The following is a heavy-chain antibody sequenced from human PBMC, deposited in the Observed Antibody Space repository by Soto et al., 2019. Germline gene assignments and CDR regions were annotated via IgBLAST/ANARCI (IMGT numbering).Heavy chain of an antibody. V-gene: IGHV3-7*01. Sequence: GGSLRLSCAASGFTFSSYWMSWVRQAPGKGLEWVANIKQDGSEKYYVDSVKGRFTISRDNAKNSLYLQMNSLRAEDTAVYYCARNDIVVVPAATGVGYYYYYGMDVWGQVSTVTVS. CDR1: GFTFSSYW. D-gene: IGHD2-2*01. J-gene: IGHJ6*02. CDR3: ARNDIVVVPAATGVGYYYYYGMDV. CDR2: IKQDGSEK.